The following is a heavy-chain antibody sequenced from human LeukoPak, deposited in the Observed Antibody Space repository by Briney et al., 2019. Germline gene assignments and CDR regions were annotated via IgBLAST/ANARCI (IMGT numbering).Heavy chain of an antibody. V-gene: IGHV3-48*03. Sequence: PGGSLRLSCAASVFTFCTYAVSWVRQAPGKGLEWVSYISSSGSTIYHANSVKGRFTISRDNAKNSLYLQMNSLRAEDTAVYYCARDGSGSGNYYNVAGFDYSGQGTLVTVSS. CDR3: ARDGSGSGNYYNVAGFDY. CDR1: VFTFCTYA. J-gene: IGHJ4*02. D-gene: IGHD3-10*01. CDR2: ISSSGSTI.